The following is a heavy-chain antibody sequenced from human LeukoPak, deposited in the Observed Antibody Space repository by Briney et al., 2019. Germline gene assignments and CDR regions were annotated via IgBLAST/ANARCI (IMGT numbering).Heavy chain of an antibody. Sequence: GESLRISCKGSGYSFTNNWISWVRQMPGKGLEWMGRFDPSDSNTHYSPSFQGLVTISADKSISTAYLQWTSLKASDTAMYYCARQGRAYCSGTTCYASFWYWAQGTPVTVSS. CDR1: GYSFTNNW. CDR2: FDPSDSNT. J-gene: IGHJ4*02. V-gene: IGHV5-10-1*01. D-gene: IGHD2-2*01. CDR3: ARQGRAYCSGTTCYASFWY.